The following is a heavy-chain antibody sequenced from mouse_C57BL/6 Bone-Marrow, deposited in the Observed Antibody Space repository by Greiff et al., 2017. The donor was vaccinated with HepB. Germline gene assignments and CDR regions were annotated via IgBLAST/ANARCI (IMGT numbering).Heavy chain of an antibody. CDR1: GYTFTSYW. CDR3: TRWLGRGAWFAY. V-gene: IGHV1-5*01. D-gene: IGHD4-1*01. J-gene: IGHJ3*01. Sequence: VQLQQSGTVLARPGASVKMSCKTSGYTFTSYWMHWVKQRPGQGLEWIGAIYPGNSDTSYNQKFKGKAKLTAVTSASTAYMELSSLTNEDSAVYYCTRWLGRGAWFAYWGQGTLVTVSA. CDR2: IYPGNSDT.